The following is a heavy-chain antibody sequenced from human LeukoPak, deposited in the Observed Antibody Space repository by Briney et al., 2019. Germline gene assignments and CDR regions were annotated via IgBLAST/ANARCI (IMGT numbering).Heavy chain of an antibody. D-gene: IGHD5-18*01. CDR3: AKDPTWIQLWHSDY. CDR1: GFTFSSYA. CDR2: ISGSGGST. J-gene: IGHJ4*02. Sequence: PGGSLRLSCAPSGFTFSSYAMSWVRQAPGKGLEWVSAISGSGGSTYYADSVKGRFTISRDNSKNTLYLQMNSLRAEDTAVYYCAKDPTWIQLWHSDYWGQGTLVTVSS. V-gene: IGHV3-23*01.